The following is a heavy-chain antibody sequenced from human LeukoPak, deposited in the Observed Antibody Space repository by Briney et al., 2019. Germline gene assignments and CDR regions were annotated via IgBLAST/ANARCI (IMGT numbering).Heavy chain of an antibody. D-gene: IGHD3-22*01. CDR3: AKPQGNYYYDSSGHYQSTPFDY. Sequence: GGSLRLSCAASGFTFSSYAMSWVRQAPGKGLEWVSAISGSGGSTYYADSVKGRFTISRDNSKNTLYLQMNSLRAEDTAVYYCAKPQGNYYYDSSGHYQSTPFDYWGQGTLVTVSS. V-gene: IGHV3-23*01. J-gene: IGHJ4*02. CDR2: ISGSGGST. CDR1: GFTFSSYA.